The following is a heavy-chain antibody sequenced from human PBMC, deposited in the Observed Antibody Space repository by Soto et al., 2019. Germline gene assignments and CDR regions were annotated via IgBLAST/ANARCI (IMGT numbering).Heavy chain of an antibody. CDR2: ISPKSGGT. J-gene: IGHJ4*02. Sequence: ASVKVSCKASGYTFTGYYMHWVRQAPGQGFERMGRISPKSGGTNYAQKFQGRVTMTWDTSLNTAYMELSSLISEDTAVYYCARPPGYISDWYYFDLWGQGTLVTVSS. CDR3: ARPPGYISDWYYFDL. V-gene: IGHV1-2*02. CDR1: GYTFTGYY. D-gene: IGHD6-19*01.